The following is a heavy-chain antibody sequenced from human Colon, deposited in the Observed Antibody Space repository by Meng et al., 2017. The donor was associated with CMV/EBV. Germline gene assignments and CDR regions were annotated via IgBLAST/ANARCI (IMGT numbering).Heavy chain of an antibody. CDR3: ARDKVKYGTVFYHYGMDV. J-gene: IGHJ6*02. Sequence: ASVKVSCKASGYTFRSFYMHWVRQVPGQGREWMGIINPGTGTTSYGQKFQGRVTMTTDTSTSTAYMELRSLRSDDTAVYYCARDKVKYGTVFYHYGMDVWGQGTTVTVSS. CDR2: INPGTGTT. V-gene: IGHV1-46*01. D-gene: IGHD3/OR15-3a*01. CDR1: GYTFRSFY.